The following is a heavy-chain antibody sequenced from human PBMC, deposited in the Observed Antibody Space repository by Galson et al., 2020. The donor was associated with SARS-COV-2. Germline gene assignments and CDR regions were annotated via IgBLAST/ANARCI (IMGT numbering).Heavy chain of an antibody. CDR3: ARFSGYDLPFDY. CDR1: GGSISSGGYY. V-gene: IGHV4-31*03. CDR2: IYDSGNT. D-gene: IGHD5-12*01. Sequence: SETLSLTCTVSGGSISSGGYYWSWISRHPGKGLEWIGYIYDSGNTHYNPSLKSRVTISDDTSKNQFSLRLSSVTAADTAVDYCARFSGYDLPFDYWGQGTLVTVSS. J-gene: IGHJ4*02.